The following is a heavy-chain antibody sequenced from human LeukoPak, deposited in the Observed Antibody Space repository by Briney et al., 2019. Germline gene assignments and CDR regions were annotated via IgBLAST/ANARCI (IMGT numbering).Heavy chain of an antibody. CDR2: INPDGSQK. Sequence: GGSLRLSCAASGFTFSRSWMAWVRQAPGKGLEWVADINPDGSQKYYVDSMQGRFTISRHNAKNSLDLQMNSLGAEDTAVYYCARDPHYGAIDYWGQGTLVTVSS. D-gene: IGHD4-17*01. J-gene: IGHJ4*02. CDR3: ARDPHYGAIDY. V-gene: IGHV3-7*01. CDR1: GFTFSRSW.